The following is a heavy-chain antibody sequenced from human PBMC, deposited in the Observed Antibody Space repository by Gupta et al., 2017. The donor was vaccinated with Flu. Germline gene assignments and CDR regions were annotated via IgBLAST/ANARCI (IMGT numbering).Heavy chain of an antibody. Sequence: QVTLKESGPALVKPTQTLTLTCTFSGFSLSTRGMRVSWIRQPPGKALEWLARIDWDDDKFYSTSLKTRLTISKDTSKNQVVLTMTNMDPVDTATYYCARTPAAARSMVHFDYWGQGTLVTVSS. CDR1: GFSLSTRGMR. J-gene: IGHJ4*02. V-gene: IGHV2-70*04. CDR2: IDWDDDK. CDR3: ARTPAAARSMVHFDY. D-gene: IGHD3-10*01.